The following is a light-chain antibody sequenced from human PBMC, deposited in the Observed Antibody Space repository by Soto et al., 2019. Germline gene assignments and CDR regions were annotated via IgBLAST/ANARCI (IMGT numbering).Light chain of an antibody. CDR1: RSDVGVYDF. CDR3: SSYAGSDNWV. Sequence: QSALTQPPSASGSPGQSVTISCTGTRSDVGVYDFVSWYQQRPGRAPKLMIYEVTQRPSGVPDRFSGSKSGNTASLTVSGLQAEDEADYYCSSYAGSDNWVFGGGTKVTVL. V-gene: IGLV2-8*01. J-gene: IGLJ3*02. CDR2: EVT.